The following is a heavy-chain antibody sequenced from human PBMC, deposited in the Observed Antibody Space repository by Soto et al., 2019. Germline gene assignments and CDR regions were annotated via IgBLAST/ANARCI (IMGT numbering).Heavy chain of an antibody. V-gene: IGHV3-23*01. CDR2: VRGSASIT. J-gene: IGHJ4*02. CDR3: AKDRDYFDY. Sequence: EVQLLESGGGLVQPGGSLRLSCAASGFAFSDYVMNWVRQAPGKGLEWISSVRGSASITYYADSVKGRFTISRDNSKDTLFLQMNSLRAEDTAIYYCAKDRDYFDYWGQGTLVTVSS. CDR1: GFAFSDYV.